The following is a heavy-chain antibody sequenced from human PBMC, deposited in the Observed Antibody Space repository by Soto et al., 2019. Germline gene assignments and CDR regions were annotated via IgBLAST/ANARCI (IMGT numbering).Heavy chain of an antibody. CDR3: ARDSYDYGGNIQPYYYYGMDV. Sequence: GGSLRLSCAASGFTFSSYSMNWVRQSPGKGLEWVSSISSSSSYIYYADSVKGRFTISRDNAKNSLYLQMNSLRAEDTAVYYCARDSYDYGGNIQPYYYYGMDVWGQGTTVTVSS. CDR1: GFTFSSYS. D-gene: IGHD4-17*01. V-gene: IGHV3-21*01. J-gene: IGHJ6*02. CDR2: ISSSSSYI.